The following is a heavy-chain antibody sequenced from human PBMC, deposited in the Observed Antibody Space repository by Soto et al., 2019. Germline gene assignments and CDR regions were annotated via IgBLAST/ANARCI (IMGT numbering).Heavy chain of an antibody. CDR1: GVSISSSNW. D-gene: IGHD3-10*01. CDR3: ASKYGSGSYYVDY. Sequence: PWETLSLTCAVSGVSISSSNWWSGVRQPPGKGLEWIWEIYHSGDTNYNPSLKSRVTISVDKSKNQFSLKLNSVTAADTAVYYCASKYGSGSYYVDYWGQGTLVTV. V-gene: IGHV4-4*02. J-gene: IGHJ4*02. CDR2: IYHSGDT.